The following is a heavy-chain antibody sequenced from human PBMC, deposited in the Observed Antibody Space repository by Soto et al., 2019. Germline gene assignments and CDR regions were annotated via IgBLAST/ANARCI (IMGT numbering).Heavy chain of an antibody. CDR2: INPGNGNT. V-gene: IGHV1-3*01. D-gene: IGHD3-3*01. CDR3: ARGTLRLLEWDRYYYGMDV. J-gene: IGHJ6*02. Sequence: GASVKVSCKASGYTFTSYGINWVRQAPGRGLEWMGWINPGNGNTKYSQQFQGRVIIDRDTSASTAYMELSSLRSEDTAVYYCARGTLRLLEWDRYYYGMDVWGQGTTVTVSS. CDR1: GYTFTSYG.